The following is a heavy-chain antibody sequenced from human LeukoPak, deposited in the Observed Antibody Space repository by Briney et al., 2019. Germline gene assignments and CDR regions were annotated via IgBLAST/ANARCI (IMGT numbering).Heavy chain of an antibody. J-gene: IGHJ4*02. Sequence: PGGSLRLSCVASGFIFSSYAMSWVRQAPGKGLEWVSGIRGSGVTTYYADSVKGRFTISRDNSKNTLYLQMNSLRADDTAVYYCAKLVGVTGLWGQGTLVTVSS. CDR1: GFIFSSYA. D-gene: IGHD1-26*01. CDR3: AKLVGVTGL. CDR2: IRGSGVTT. V-gene: IGHV3-23*01.